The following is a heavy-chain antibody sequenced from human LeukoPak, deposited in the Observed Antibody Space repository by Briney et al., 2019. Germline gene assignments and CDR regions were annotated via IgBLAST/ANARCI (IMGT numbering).Heavy chain of an antibody. Sequence: ASVKVSCKASGYTFTGYYMHWVRQAPGQGLEWMGWINPNSGGTNYAQEFQGRVTMTRDTSISTAYMELSRLRSDDTAVYYCAREGGIARPPYLYYYIDVWGKGTTVTVSS. V-gene: IGHV1-2*02. CDR2: INPNSGGT. D-gene: IGHD6-6*01. J-gene: IGHJ6*03. CDR3: AREGGIARPPYLYYYIDV. CDR1: GYTFTGYY.